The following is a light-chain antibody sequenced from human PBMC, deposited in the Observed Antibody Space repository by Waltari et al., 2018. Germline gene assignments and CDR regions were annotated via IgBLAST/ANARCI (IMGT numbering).Light chain of an antibody. CDR2: AAS. Sequence: DIQLTQSPSSLSASVGDRVTITCRASQSISSYLNWYQQKPGKAPKLLIYAASSLQSRVPSRFSGSGSGTDFTLTISSLQPEDFATYYCQQSYSTPWTFGRGTKVEIK. CDR3: QQSYSTPWT. J-gene: IGKJ1*01. V-gene: IGKV1-39*01. CDR1: QSISSY.